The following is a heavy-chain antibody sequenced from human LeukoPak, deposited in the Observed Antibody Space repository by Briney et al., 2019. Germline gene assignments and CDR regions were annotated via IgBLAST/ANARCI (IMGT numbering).Heavy chain of an antibody. Sequence: GGSLRLSCAASGFTFSSYAMSWVSQAPGKGLEWVANIKQDGSEKYYVDSVKGRFTISRDNAKNSLYLQMNSLRADDTAVHYCAKDQGFLEWLPFDYWGQGILVTVSS. J-gene: IGHJ4*02. CDR3: AKDQGFLEWLPFDY. CDR2: IKQDGSEK. CDR1: GFTFSSYA. D-gene: IGHD3-3*01. V-gene: IGHV3-7*03.